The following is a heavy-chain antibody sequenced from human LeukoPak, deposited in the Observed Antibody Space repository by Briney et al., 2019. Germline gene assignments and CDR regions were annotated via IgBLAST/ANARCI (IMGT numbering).Heavy chain of an antibody. CDR2: IYTSGST. CDR3: ARESKTYDGSGYYHDS. D-gene: IGHD3-22*01. V-gene: IGHV4-4*07. J-gene: IGHJ4*02. CDR1: GGPIYNYY. Sequence: PSETLSLTCTVSGGPIYNYYWSWIRQPAGKGLEWIGRIYTSGSTDYSPSLKSRVTMSLDTSKNQFSLNLYSVTAADTAVYFCARESKTYDGSGYYHDSWGQGTLVTVSS.